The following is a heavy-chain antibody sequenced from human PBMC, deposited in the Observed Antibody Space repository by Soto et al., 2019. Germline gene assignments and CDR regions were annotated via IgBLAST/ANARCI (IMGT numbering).Heavy chain of an antibody. CDR2: ISSSINTI. CDR3: ARDRIVVIPAAPTWFDL. CDR1: GFPFSRYG. V-gene: IGHV3-48*02. D-gene: IGHD2-2*01. Sequence: EVQLVESGGGVVKPGGSLRLSCTASGFPFSRYGMNWVRQAPGKGLEWVSYISSSINTIYYADSVKDRFTISRDDAGSSVYLQMNSLRDDDTAVYFCARDRIVVIPAAPTWFDLWGQGALVIVSS. J-gene: IGHJ5*02.